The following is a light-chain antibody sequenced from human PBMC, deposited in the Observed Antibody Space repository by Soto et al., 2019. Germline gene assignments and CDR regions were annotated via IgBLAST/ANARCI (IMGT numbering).Light chain of an antibody. CDR3: QQYHTSSPDT. V-gene: IGKV1-5*01. CDR1: QSISSL. CDR2: DAS. J-gene: IGKJ2*01. Sequence: DIQMTQSPSTLSASVGDRVTITCRASQSISSLLAWYQQKPGRAPKLLIYDASNLESGVPSRFSGSGSGTEFTLTISSLQPDDFATYYCQQYHTSSPDTFGQGTKLEI.